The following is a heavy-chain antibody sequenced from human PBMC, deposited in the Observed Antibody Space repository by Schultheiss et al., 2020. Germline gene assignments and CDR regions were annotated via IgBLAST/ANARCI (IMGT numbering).Heavy chain of an antibody. CDR3: ARPYYCSGGSCYSDY. CDR1: GFTFSSYS. CDR2: ISSSSSTM. J-gene: IGHJ4*02. Sequence: GESLKISCAASGFTFSSYSMNWVRQAPGKRLEWVSYISSSSSTMFYADSVKGRFTISRDNAKNSLYLQMNSLRAEDTAVYYCARPYYCSGGSCYSDYWGQGTLVTVAS. D-gene: IGHD2-15*01. V-gene: IGHV3-48*01.